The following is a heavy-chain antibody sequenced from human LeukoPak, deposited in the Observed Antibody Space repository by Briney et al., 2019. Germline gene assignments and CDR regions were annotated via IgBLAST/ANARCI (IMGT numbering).Heavy chain of an antibody. V-gene: IGHV4-39*01. D-gene: IGHD2-2*01. J-gene: IGHJ6*02. CDR3: ARDCRDIVVVPAADDYYYYGMDV. CDR1: GGSISSSSYH. CDR2: IYYTGTT. Sequence: PSETLSLTCSVSGGSISSSSYHWGWIRQPPGKGLEWIGSIYYTGTTYYNPSLKSRVTMSVDTSKNQFSLKLSSVTAADTAVYYCARDCRDIVVVPAADDYYYYGMDVWGQGTTVIVSS.